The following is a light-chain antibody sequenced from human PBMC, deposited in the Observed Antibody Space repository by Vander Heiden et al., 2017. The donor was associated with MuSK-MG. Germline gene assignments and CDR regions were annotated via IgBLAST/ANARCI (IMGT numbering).Light chain of an antibody. J-gene: IGLJ2*01. V-gene: IGLV1-51*01. Sequence: QSVLTQTPSVSAAPGQKVTISCSGSSSNIGNNYVSWYQQLPGTAPKLLIYDNNKRPSGIPDRFSGSKSGTSATLGITGLQTGDEADYFCAAWDSSLSVGVFAGGTKLTVL. CDR2: DNN. CDR1: SSNIGNNY. CDR3: AAWDSSLSVGV.